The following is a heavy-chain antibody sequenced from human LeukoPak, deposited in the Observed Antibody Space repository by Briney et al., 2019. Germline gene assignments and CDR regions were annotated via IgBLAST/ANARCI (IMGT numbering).Heavy chain of an antibody. J-gene: IGHJ6*02. CDR3: ARDLTREYCSGGSCYSYGMDV. Sequence: ASVKVSCKASGYTFTSYDINWVRQATGQGLEWMGWMNPNSGNTGYAQKFQGRVTMTRNTSISTAYMELSSLRSEDTAVYYCARDLTREYCSGGSCYSYGMDVWGQGTTVTVSS. V-gene: IGHV1-8*01. D-gene: IGHD2-15*01. CDR1: GYTFTSYD. CDR2: MNPNSGNT.